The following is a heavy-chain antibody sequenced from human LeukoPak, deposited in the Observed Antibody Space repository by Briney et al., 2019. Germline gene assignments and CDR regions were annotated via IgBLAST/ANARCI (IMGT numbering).Heavy chain of an antibody. V-gene: IGHV3-21*01. CDR3: ARDGPNSSSYPSWFDP. CDR1: GFTFSSYS. CDR2: ITSSSSYI. D-gene: IGHD6-6*01. Sequence: PGRSLRLSCAASGFTFSSYSMNWVRQAPGKGLEWVSSITSSSSYIYYAEFVKGRFTISRDNAKTSLYLQMNSLRAEDTAVYYCARDGPNSSSYPSWFDPWGQGTLVTVSS. J-gene: IGHJ5*02.